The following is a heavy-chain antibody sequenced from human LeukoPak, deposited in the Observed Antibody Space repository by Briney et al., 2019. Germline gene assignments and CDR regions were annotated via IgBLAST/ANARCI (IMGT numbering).Heavy chain of an antibody. V-gene: IGHV4-30-4*08. CDR1: SGSISSGDYY. Sequence: SQTLSLTCSVYSGSISSGDYYWSWIRQPPGKGLEWIGSIYYSGSTYYNPSLKSRVTISLDTSKNQFSLRLSSVTAADTAVYYCARRRIATCDPWGLGTLVIVSS. D-gene: IGHD6-13*01. CDR2: IYYSGST. J-gene: IGHJ5*02. CDR3: ARRRIATCDP.